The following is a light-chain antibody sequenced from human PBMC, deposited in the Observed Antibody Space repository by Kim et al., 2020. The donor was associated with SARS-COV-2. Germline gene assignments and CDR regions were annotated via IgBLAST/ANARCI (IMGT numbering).Light chain of an antibody. CDR2: GAS. J-gene: IGKJ2*01. Sequence: SPGERATLSCRASQSVSSSYLAWYQQKPGQAPRLLIYGASSRATGIPERFSGSGSGTDFTLTISRLEPEDFAVYYCQQYGSSPMYTFGQGTKLEIK. V-gene: IGKV3-20*01. CDR1: QSVSSSY. CDR3: QQYGSSPMYT.